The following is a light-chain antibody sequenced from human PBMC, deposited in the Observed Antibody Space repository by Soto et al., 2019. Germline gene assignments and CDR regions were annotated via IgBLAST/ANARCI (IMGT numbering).Light chain of an antibody. CDR3: SSYTSSSTYV. V-gene: IGLV2-14*01. CDR2: EVS. CDR1: SSDVGGYNY. J-gene: IGLJ1*01. Sequence: QSALTQPGSVCGSPGQSITISCTGTSSDVGGYNYVSWYQQHPGKAPKLMIYEVSNRPSGVSNRFSGSKSGNTASLTISGLQAEDEADYYCSSYTSSSTYVFGTGTKVTV.